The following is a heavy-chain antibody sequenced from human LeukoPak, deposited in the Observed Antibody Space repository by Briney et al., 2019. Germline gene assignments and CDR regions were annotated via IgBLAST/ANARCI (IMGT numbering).Heavy chain of an antibody. D-gene: IGHD3-3*01. Sequence: GGSLRPSCAPSGFTFSRHGVHWVRQAPGKGLEWVAIISNDGSRKYYAHSVEGRFTISRDNSKNTLYLQMDSLRAEDTAVYYCARDRAWNYFDYWGQGTLVTVSS. CDR1: GFTFSRHG. V-gene: IGHV3-30*03. CDR3: ARDRAWNYFDY. J-gene: IGHJ4*02. CDR2: ISNDGSRK.